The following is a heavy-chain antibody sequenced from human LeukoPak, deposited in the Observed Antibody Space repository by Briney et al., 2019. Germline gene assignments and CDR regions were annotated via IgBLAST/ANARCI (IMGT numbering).Heavy chain of an antibody. D-gene: IGHD4-11*01. V-gene: IGHV3-21*01. CDR3: ARSNGLRYFDR. Sequence: GGSLRLSCAASGFTFSRYSMNWVRQAPGKGLEWVSSISSSSSYIYYADSVKGRFTISRDNAKNSLYLQMNSLRAEDTAVYYCARSNGLRYFDRWGQGTLVTVSS. CDR2: ISSSSSYI. J-gene: IGHJ4*02. CDR1: GFTFSRYS.